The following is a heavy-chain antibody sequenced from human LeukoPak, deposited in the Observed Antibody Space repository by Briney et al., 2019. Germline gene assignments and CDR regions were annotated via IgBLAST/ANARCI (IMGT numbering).Heavy chain of an antibody. CDR2: IRSKAYGGRT. V-gene: IGHV3-49*04. D-gene: IGHD3-16*01. CDR1: GFPFGDYA. Sequence: PGRSLRLSCTTSGFPFGDYAMNWVRQAPGKGLECVTFIRSKAYGGRTEYAASVKGRFTVSRDDSKSIAYLQMNRLKTGDTAVYYCTRGGGYDFQYFFDQWGQGTLVTVSS. CDR3: TRGGGYDFQYFFDQ. J-gene: IGHJ4*02.